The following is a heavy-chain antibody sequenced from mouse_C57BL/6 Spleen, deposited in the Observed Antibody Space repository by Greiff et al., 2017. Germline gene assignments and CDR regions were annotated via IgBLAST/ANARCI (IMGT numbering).Heavy chain of an antibody. CDR3: TREGGYDGYYNY. D-gene: IGHD2-3*01. CDR2: IDPETGGT. J-gene: IGHJ2*01. V-gene: IGHV1-15*01. CDR1: GYTFTDYE. Sequence: VQLQQSGAELVRPGASVTLSCKASGYTFTDYEMHWVKQTPVHGLEWIGAIDPETGGTAYNQKFKGKAILTADKSSSTAYMELRSLTSEDSAVYYCTREGGYDGYYNYWGQGTTLTVSS.